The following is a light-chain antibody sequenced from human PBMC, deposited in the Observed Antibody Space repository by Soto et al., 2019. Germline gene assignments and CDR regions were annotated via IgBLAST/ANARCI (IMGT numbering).Light chain of an antibody. CDR2: DAS. CDR3: QHYKSNPLT. Sequence: DIQMTQSPYTLSASVGDRVTITCRASQNIINWLAWYQQKPGKAPNLLISDASTLESGVPSRFSGSGSGTEFTLTISSLQHDDFAPYYCQHYKSNPLTFGVGNKVDIK. V-gene: IGKV1-5*01. J-gene: IGKJ4*01. CDR1: QNIINW.